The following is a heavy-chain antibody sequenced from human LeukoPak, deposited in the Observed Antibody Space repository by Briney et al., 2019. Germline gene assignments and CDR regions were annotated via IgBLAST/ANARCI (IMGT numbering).Heavy chain of an antibody. CDR3: ATEGISAGGPGFFHH. CDR2: ISSGSITL. CDR1: GFTFSSYT. V-gene: IGHV3-48*04. Sequence: GGSLRLSCAASGFTFSSYTMSWIRQAPGKGLEWVSYISSGSITLYYADSVKGRFTISRDNAKNSLYLQMNSLRAEDTAVYYCATEGISAGGPGFFHHWGQGTLVTVSS. J-gene: IGHJ1*01. D-gene: IGHD6-13*01.